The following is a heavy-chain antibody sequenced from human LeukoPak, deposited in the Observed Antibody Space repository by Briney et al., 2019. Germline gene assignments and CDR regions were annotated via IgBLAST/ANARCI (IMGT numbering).Heavy chain of an antibody. CDR1: GGSISGSSYS. CDR2: IYYSGST. V-gene: IGHV4-39*02. Sequence: PSETLSLTCTVSGGSISGSSYSWGWIRQPPGKGLEWIGSIYYSGSTYYNPSLKSRVTISVDTSKNHFSLKLYSVTAADTAVYYCARPAVVAFTFDYWGQGTLVTVSS. D-gene: IGHD3-22*01. J-gene: IGHJ4*02. CDR3: ARPAVVAFTFDY.